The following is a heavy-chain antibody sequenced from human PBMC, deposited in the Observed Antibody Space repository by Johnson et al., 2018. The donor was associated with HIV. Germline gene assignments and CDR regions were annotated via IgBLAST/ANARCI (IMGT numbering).Heavy chain of an antibody. Sequence: QVQLVESGGGVVQPGRSLRLSCAASGFTFSSYAMHWVRQAPGKGLEWVAVISYDGSNKEYADPVKGRFTISRDNSKNTLYLQMNSLKTEDTAVYYCARGDGVTSAFDIWGQGTVVTVSS. CDR1: GFTFSSYA. CDR2: ISYDGSNK. V-gene: IGHV3-30*14. CDR3: ARGDGVTSAFDI. D-gene: IGHD1-1*01. J-gene: IGHJ3*02.